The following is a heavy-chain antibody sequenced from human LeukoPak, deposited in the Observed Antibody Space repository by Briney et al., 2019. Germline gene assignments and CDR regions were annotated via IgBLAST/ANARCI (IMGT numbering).Heavy chain of an antibody. D-gene: IGHD1-14*01. CDR2: ISYDGSNK. Sequence: GRSLRLSCAASGFTFSSDAMHWVRQAPGKGLEWVAVISYDGSNKYYADSVKGRFTISRDNSRNTLYLQMNSLRAEDTAVYYCAVPVDYWGQGTLVTVSS. V-gene: IGHV3-30*03. CDR1: GFTFSSDA. J-gene: IGHJ4*02. CDR3: AVPVDY.